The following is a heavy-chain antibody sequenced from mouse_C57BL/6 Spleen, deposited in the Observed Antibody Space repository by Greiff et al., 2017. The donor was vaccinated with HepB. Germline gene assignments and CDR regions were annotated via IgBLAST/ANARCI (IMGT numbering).Heavy chain of an antibody. Sequence: QVQLQQSGAELMKPGASVKLSCKATGYTFTGYWIEWVKQRPGHGLEWIGEILPGSGSTNYIEKFKDKATITADTSSNTAYMQLSSLTTEDSAIYYCARLDGNFWFAYWGQGTLVTVSA. CDR2: ILPGSGST. D-gene: IGHD2-1*01. V-gene: IGHV1-9*01. CDR3: ARLDGNFWFAY. J-gene: IGHJ3*01. CDR1: GYTFTGYW.